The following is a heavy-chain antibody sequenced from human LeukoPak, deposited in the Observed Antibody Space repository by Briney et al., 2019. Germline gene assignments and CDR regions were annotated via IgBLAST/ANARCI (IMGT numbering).Heavy chain of an antibody. D-gene: IGHD3-22*01. CDR3: AATYYYDGSGDY. Sequence: PGGFLRLSCAASGFTFSTYEMNWVRQAPGKGLEWVSYISSTGSNIYYAASVKGRFTISGDNAKTSLYLLMNSLRTEDTAVYYCAATYYYDGSGDYWGQGNLVTVSS. V-gene: IGHV3-48*03. CDR2: ISSTGSNI. CDR1: GFTFSTYE. J-gene: IGHJ4*02.